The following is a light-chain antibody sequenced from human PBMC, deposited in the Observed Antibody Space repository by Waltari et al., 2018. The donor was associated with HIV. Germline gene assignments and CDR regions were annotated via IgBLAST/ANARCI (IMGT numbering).Light chain of an antibody. CDR1: NFGEKY. CDR3: QAWDNNLAV. CDR2: QDN. Sequence: SYELTHPPSLSVSPGQPASITCSGDNFGEKYSFWYQQKSGQSPLLVMSQDNKRPSGIPERFSGSNSGNTATLTISGTQSMDEADYYCQAWDNNLAVFGGGTKLTVL. J-gene: IGLJ3*02. V-gene: IGLV3-1*01.